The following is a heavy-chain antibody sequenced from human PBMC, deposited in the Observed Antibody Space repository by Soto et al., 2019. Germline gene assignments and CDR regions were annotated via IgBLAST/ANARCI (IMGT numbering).Heavy chain of an antibody. CDR2: IYWDDDE. Sequence: QITLKESGPPLVKPTQTLTLTCTFSGFSLSSSGVGVGWIRQPPGKAPEWLALIYWDDDERYNPSLRSRLTITKDTSKSQVVLTMTTMDPVDTATYYCAHRIVGSPFDYWGQGTLVTVSS. V-gene: IGHV2-5*02. J-gene: IGHJ4*02. CDR3: AHRIVGSPFDY. CDR1: GFSLSSSGVG. D-gene: IGHD1-26*01.